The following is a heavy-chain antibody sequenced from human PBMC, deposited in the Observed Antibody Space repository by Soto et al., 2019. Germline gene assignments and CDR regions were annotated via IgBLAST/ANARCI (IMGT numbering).Heavy chain of an antibody. CDR3: ARALLWFWEEADAFDI. J-gene: IGHJ3*02. Sequence: QVQLVQSGAEVKKPGASVKVSCKASGYTFTSYYMHWVRQAPGQGLEWMGIINPSGGSTSYAQKFQGRVPMTRDTSTSTVYMELSSLRSEDTAVYYCARALLWFWEEADAFDIWGQGTMVTVSS. CDR2: INPSGGST. D-gene: IGHD3-10*01. V-gene: IGHV1-46*01. CDR1: GYTFTSYY.